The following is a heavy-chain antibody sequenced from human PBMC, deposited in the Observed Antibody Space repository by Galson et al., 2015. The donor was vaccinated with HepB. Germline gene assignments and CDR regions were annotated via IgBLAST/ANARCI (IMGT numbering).Heavy chain of an antibody. Sequence: SLRLSCAASGFTFSSYAMHWVRQAPGKGLEWVAVISYDGSNKYYADSVKGRFTISRDSSKNTLYLQMNSLRAEDTAVYYCAREGWSNHYGDLPFDYWGQGTLVTVSS. CDR1: GFTFSSYA. J-gene: IGHJ4*02. D-gene: IGHD4-17*01. CDR2: ISYDGSNK. CDR3: AREGWSNHYGDLPFDY. V-gene: IGHV3-30*04.